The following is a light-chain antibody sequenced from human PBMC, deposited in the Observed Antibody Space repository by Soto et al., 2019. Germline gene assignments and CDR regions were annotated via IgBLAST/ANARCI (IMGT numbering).Light chain of an antibody. CDR1: QSVSSY. J-gene: IGKJ1*01. V-gene: IGKV3-11*01. Sequence: EIVLTQSPATLSLSPGERATLSCRASQSVSSYLAWYQQKPGRAPRLLIYDASGRATGIPARFSGSGSGTDFTLTISSLEPEDFAVYYCQQRSNWPRTFGQGTKVDIK. CDR3: QQRSNWPRT. CDR2: DAS.